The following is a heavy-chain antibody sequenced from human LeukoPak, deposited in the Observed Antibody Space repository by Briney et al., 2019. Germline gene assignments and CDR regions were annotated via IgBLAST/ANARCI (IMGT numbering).Heavy chain of an antibody. CDR2: ISSTGSDI. CDR1: GFIFSNYE. Sequence: GGSLRLSCAGSGFIFSNYEMNWVRQAPGKGLEWVSYISSTGSDIYYADSVKGRFTITRDNAENSLYLQMNSLRAEDTAVYYCAREGTARDAFDIWGQGTMVTVSS. V-gene: IGHV3-48*03. CDR3: AREGTARDAFDI. J-gene: IGHJ3*02. D-gene: IGHD2-21*02.